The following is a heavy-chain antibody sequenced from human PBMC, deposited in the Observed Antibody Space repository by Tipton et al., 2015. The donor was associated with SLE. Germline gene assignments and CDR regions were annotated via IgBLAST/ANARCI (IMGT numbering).Heavy chain of an antibody. CDR2: IYYSGST. J-gene: IGHJ4*02. Sequence: TLSLTCTVYGGSFSGYHWSWIRQPPGKGLEWIGYIYYSGSTNYNPSLKSRVTISVDTSKNQFSLKLSSVTAADTAVYYCARGVDSTLDYWGQGTLVTVSS. V-gene: IGHV4-34*01. D-gene: IGHD3-9*01. CDR1: GGSFSGYH. CDR3: ARGVDSTLDY.